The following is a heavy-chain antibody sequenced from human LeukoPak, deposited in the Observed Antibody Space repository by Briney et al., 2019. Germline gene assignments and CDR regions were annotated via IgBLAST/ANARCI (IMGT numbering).Heavy chain of an antibody. V-gene: IGHV3-74*01. CDR1: GFTFISYG. D-gene: IGHD2-21*02. CDR2: INTDGSST. CDR3: TRELPREVTLDY. Sequence: GGSLRLSCAASGFTFISYGMQWVRQAPGKGLVWVSRINTDGSSTSYADSVKGRFTVSRDSAKNTLYLQVNSLRAEDTAVYFCTRELPREVTLDYWGQGTLVTVSS. J-gene: IGHJ4*01.